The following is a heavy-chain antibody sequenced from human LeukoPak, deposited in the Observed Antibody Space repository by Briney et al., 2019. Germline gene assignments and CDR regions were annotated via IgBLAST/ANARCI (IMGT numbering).Heavy chain of an antibody. D-gene: IGHD1-14*01. CDR1: GFTFSSYA. Sequence: GGSLRLSCAASGFTFSSYAMSWVRQAPGKGLEWVSAISGSGGSTYYADSVKGRFTISRDNSKNTLYLQMNSLRAEDTAVYYCAKDPYGPTTSDFDYWGQGTLSPSPQ. V-gene: IGHV3-23*01. J-gene: IGHJ4*02. CDR2: ISGSGGST. CDR3: AKDPYGPTTSDFDY.